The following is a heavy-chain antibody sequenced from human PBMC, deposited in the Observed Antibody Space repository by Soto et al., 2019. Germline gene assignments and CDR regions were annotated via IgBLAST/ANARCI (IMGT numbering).Heavy chain of an antibody. D-gene: IGHD1-26*01. CDR2: IIPIFGTA. CDR3: ARGGPIVGATSYYFDY. CDR1: GGTFSSYA. J-gene: IGHJ4*02. V-gene: IGHV1-69*01. Sequence: QVQLVQSGAEVKKPGSSVKVSCKASGGTFSSYAISWVRQAPGQGIEWMGGIIPIFGTANYAQKFQGRVTITADESTSTAYMELSSLRSEDTAVYYCARGGPIVGATSYYFDYWGQGTLVTVSS.